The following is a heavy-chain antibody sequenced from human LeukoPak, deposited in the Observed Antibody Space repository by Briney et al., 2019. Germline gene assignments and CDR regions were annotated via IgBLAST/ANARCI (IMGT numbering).Heavy chain of an antibody. CDR2: IFQSART. V-gene: IGHV4-4*02. J-gene: IGHJ1*01. D-gene: IGHD3-16*01. CDR3: AGVRLGNSGFSEYFEH. CDR1: GVSINNNW. Sequence: SETLSLTCAVTGVSINNNWWTWVRQPPGKGLEWIGEIFQSARTNYNPSLKSRVTMSIDKSRNQFSLTMSSVTAADTAVYYCAGVRLGNSGFSEYFEHWGQGTLVTVSS.